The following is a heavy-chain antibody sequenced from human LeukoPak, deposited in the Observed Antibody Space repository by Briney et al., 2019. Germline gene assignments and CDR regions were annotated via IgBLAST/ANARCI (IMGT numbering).Heavy chain of an antibody. CDR1: GGSFSGYY. D-gene: IGHD6-13*01. J-gene: IGHJ4*02. V-gene: IGHV4-34*01. CDR2: INHSGST. CDR3: ARFGVVASGTNY. Sequence: PSETLSLTCAVYGGSFSGYYWNWIRQPPGKGLEWIGEINHSGSTNYNPSLKSRVTISVDTSKNQFSPKLSSVTAADTAVYYCARFGVVASGTNYWGQGTLVTVSS.